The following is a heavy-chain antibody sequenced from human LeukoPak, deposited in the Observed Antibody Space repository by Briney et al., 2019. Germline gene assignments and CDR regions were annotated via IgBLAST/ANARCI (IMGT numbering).Heavy chain of an antibody. CDR3: ARSLRFLEWLFY. J-gene: IGHJ4*02. CDR1: GGTFSSYA. Sequence: SVKVSCKASGGTFSSYAISWVRQAPGQGLEWMGGIIPIFGTADYAQKFQGRVTITTDESTSTACMELSRLRSDDTAVYYCARSLRFLEWLFYWGQGTLVTVSS. D-gene: IGHD3-3*01. CDR2: IIPIFGTA. V-gene: IGHV1-69*05.